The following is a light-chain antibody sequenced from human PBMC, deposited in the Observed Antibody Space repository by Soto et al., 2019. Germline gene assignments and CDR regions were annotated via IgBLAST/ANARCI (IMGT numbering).Light chain of an antibody. CDR2: SNN. Sequence: QSVLTQPPSASGTPGQRVTISCSGSSFNIGRNSVNWYQQVPGMAPKLLINSNNQRPSGVPDRFSGSKSGTSASLAIGGLQSEDEADYYCAAWDDSLNGHWVFGGGTKLTVL. CDR1: SFNIGRNS. CDR3: AAWDDSLNGHWV. V-gene: IGLV1-44*01. J-gene: IGLJ3*02.